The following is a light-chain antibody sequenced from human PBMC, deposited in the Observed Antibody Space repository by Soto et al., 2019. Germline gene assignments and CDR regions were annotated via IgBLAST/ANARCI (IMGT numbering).Light chain of an antibody. J-gene: IGKJ2*01. V-gene: IGKV3-11*01. CDR1: QSVSSN. CDR2: DAS. CDR3: QQRSNWPYT. Sequence: EIVLTQSPATLSLSPGERATLSCRASQSVSSNLAWYQQKPGQAPRVLIYDASNRATGIPARFSGSGSGTDFTLTISSLEPEDFAVYYCQQRSNWPYTFGQGTKLEIK.